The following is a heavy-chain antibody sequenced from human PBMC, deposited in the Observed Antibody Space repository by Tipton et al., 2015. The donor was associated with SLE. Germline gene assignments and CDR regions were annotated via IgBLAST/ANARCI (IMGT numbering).Heavy chain of an antibody. D-gene: IGHD5-18*01. J-gene: IGHJ5*02. CDR2: IYTGGNT. CDR3: ARLHGYSYGLNWFDP. CDR1: GGVISEYY. Sequence: TLSLTCTVSGGVISEYYWGWIRQPAGKGLEWIGRIYTGGNTKYNPSLESRVTLSADASKAQFSLKLTFVTAADTAVYYCARLHGYSYGLNWFDPWGQGTLISVSS. V-gene: IGHV4-4*07.